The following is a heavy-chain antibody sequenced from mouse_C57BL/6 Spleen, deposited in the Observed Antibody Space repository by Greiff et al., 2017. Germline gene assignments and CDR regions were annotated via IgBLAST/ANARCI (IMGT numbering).Heavy chain of an antibody. V-gene: IGHV1-81*01. Sequence: VQLQQSGAELARPGASVKLSCKASGYTFTSYGISWVKQRPGRGLEWIGEIYPRSGNTYYNEKFKGKATLTADKSSSTAYMGLRSLTSEDSAVYFGARDSNGAMDYWGQGTSVTVSS. D-gene: IGHD2-5*01. CDR1: GYTFTSYG. J-gene: IGHJ4*01. CDR2: IYPRSGNT. CDR3: ARDSNGAMDY.